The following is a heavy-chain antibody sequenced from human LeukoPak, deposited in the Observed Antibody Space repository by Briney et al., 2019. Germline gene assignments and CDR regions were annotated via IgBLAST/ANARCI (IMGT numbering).Heavy chain of an antibody. J-gene: IGHJ4*02. D-gene: IGHD3-10*01. CDR1: GFPFSSYG. CDR2: IWPDGSNK. V-gene: IGHV3-33*01. CDR3: ARDRGITMVRGVFYFDY. Sequence: GGSLRLSCSASGFPFSSYGMHWIRQAPGKGLVWVAVIWPDGSNKYYADSVKGRFTVSRDNSKNTLYQQMNSLRAEDTAVYYCARDRGITMVRGVFYFDYWGQGTLVTVSS.